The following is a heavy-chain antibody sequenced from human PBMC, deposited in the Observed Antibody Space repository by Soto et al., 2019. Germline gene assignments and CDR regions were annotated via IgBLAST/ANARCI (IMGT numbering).Heavy chain of an antibody. Sequence: EVQLLESGGGLVQPGESLRLSCAASGFTFSSYAMSWVRQAPGKGLEWVSVISGSDDSTYYADSVKGRFTISRDNSKNTLYLQMNSLRAEDTAVYYLAKRSSSFTFDYWGQGTLVTVSS. CDR3: AKRSSSFTFDY. J-gene: IGHJ4*02. CDR2: ISGSDDST. CDR1: GFTFSSYA. V-gene: IGHV3-23*01. D-gene: IGHD6-6*01.